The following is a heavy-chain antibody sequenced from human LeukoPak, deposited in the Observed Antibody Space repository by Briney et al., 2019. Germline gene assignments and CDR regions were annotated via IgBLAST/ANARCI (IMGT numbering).Heavy chain of an antibody. Sequence: SETLSLTCAVSGGSMSSVSNSWTWIRPPPGKGLEWIGYVYYSGSSYYNPSLESRVIISVDRSKNQFSLKVSSVTAADTAVYYCARDQQQQLVPGTFDIWGQGIMVTVSS. V-gene: IGHV4-30-2*01. J-gene: IGHJ3*02. CDR3: ARDQQQQLVPGTFDI. D-gene: IGHD6-13*01. CDR1: GGSMSSVSNS. CDR2: VYYSGSS.